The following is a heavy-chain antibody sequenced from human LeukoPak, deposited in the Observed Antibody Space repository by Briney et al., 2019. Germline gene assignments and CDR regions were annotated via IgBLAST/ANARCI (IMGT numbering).Heavy chain of an antibody. CDR3: ARSARKYCSSTSCSNGMDV. CDR2: IISSSSYI. CDR1: GFTFSSYS. J-gene: IGHJ6*02. V-gene: IGHV3-21*01. D-gene: IGHD2-2*01. Sequence: GGSLRLSCAASGFTFSSYSMNWVRQAPGKGLEWVSSIISSSSYIYYADSVKGRFTISRDNAKNSLYLQMNSLRAEDTAVYYCARSARKYCSSTSCSNGMDVWGQGTTVTVSS.